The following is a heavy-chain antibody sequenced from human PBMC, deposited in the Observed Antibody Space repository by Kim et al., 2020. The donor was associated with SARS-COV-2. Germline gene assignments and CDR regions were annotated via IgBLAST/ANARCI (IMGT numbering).Heavy chain of an antibody. V-gene: IGHV4-61*02. CDR2: IYTSGST. CDR1: GGSISSGSYY. CDR3: ARAPHWYFDL. J-gene: IGHJ2*01. Sequence: SETLSLTCTVSGGSISSGSYYWSWIRQPAGKGLEWIGRIYTSGSTNYNPSLKSRVTISVDTSKNQFSLKLSTVTAADMAVYYCARAPHWYFDLWGRGTLVTVSS.